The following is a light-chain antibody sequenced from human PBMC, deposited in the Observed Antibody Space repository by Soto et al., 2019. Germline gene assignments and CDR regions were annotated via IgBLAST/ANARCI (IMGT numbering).Light chain of an antibody. Sequence: DIRMTQSPSSLSASVGDRVTITCRASQRISTYLNWYQQKPGNAPKLLIYAASNLQSGVPSRFSASGSGTDFTLTISSLQPEDFATYYCQQSYNTPPFTFGPGTKVEIK. V-gene: IGKV1-39*01. CDR2: AAS. CDR1: QRISTY. J-gene: IGKJ3*01. CDR3: QQSYNTPPFT.